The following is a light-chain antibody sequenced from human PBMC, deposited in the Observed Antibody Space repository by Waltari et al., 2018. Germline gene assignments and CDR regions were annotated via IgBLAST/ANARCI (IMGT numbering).Light chain of an antibody. V-gene: IGKV3-20*01. CDR3: QQYGSSPDT. CDR2: AAS. CDR1: QSVSNRY. Sequence: EIVLPQSPGTLSLSPGERATLSCRASQSVSNRYLAWYQQKPGQAPRVLIYAASSRATGIPDRFSGSGSGTDYALTISRLEPEDFAVYYCQQYGSSPDTFGQGTKLEI. J-gene: IGKJ2*01.